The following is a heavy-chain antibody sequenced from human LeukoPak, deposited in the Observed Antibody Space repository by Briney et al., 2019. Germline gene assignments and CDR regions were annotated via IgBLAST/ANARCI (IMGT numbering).Heavy chain of an antibody. CDR2: INPSGGT. Sequence: ASVKVSCKASGYSFTNYYMHWVRHAPGQGPEWMGLINPSGGTKYAQKFQDRVTMTRDMSTSTIYMELSSLTSEDRAVYYCAREGRSDYGASRSFDIWGQGTMVTVSS. CDR3: AREGRSDYGASRSFDI. V-gene: IGHV1-46*01. CDR1: GYSFTNYY. J-gene: IGHJ3*02. D-gene: IGHD4-17*01.